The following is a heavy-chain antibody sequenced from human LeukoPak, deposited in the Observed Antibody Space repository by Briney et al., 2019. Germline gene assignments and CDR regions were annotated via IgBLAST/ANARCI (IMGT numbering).Heavy chain of an antibody. J-gene: IGHJ4*02. CDR3: AGGVYGDSYFDY. D-gene: IGHD4-17*01. CDR2: IKQDGSEK. Sequence: GGSLRLSCVGSGFTFSTYWMTWVRQAPGKGLEWVANIKQDGSEKYYVDSVKGRFTISRDNAKNSLYLQMNSLRAEDTAVYYCAGGVYGDSYFDYWGQGTLVTVSS. V-gene: IGHV3-7*03. CDR1: GFTFSTYW.